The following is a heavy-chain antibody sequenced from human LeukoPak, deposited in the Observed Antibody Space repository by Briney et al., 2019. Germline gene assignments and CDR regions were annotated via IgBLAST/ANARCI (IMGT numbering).Heavy chain of an antibody. Sequence: ASVKVSCKTSGYTFTDYYMHWVRQAPGQGLEWMGWINPNSGGTSSAQKFQGRVTMTRDTSITTIYMEVSWLTSDDTAIYYCARADRLDGAPYLIGPWGQGTLVTVSS. V-gene: IGHV1-2*02. D-gene: IGHD2-21*01. J-gene: IGHJ5*02. CDR1: GYTFTDYY. CDR2: INPNSGGT. CDR3: ARADRLDGAPYLIGP.